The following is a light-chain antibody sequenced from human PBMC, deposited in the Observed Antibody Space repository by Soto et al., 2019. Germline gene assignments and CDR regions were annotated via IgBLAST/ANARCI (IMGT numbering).Light chain of an antibody. CDR1: QSVSSN. V-gene: IGKV3-15*01. CDR2: GAS. CDR3: QQYNNWPPIP. J-gene: IGKJ5*01. Sequence: EIVMTQSPATLSVSPGERATLSCRASQSVSSNLAWYQQKPGQAPRLLIYGASTRATGIPARFSGSGSGKEFTLTISSLQSEDFAVYYCQQYNNWPPIPFGQGTRLEIK.